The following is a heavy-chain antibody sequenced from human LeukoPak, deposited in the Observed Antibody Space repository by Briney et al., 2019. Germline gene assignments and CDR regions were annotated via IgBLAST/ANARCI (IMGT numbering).Heavy chain of an antibody. CDR1: GFNFRRHR. CDR2: MNQDGSAI. CDR3: ARTVPGHPDDYFDC. D-gene: IGHD6-19*01. V-gene: IGHV3-7*01. Sequence: GWSLRLSCAASGFNFRRHRMSWVRQGEGKGLERVAHMNQDGSAIYSIDSVKGRFTISRDNDKNTLYLHMSGLTVADTAVYYCARTVPGHPDDYFDCWGPGTLVTVSS. J-gene: IGHJ4*02.